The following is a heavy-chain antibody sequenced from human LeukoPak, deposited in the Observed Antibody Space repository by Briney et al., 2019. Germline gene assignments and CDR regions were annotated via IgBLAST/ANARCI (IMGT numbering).Heavy chain of an antibody. Sequence: SVKVSCKASGGTFSSYAISWVRQAPGQGLEWMGGIIPIFGTANYAQKFQGRVTITADKSTSTAYMELSSLRSEDTAVYYCARVGIAVAGTVYYYYYMDVWGKGTTVTVSS. V-gene: IGHV1-69*06. CDR3: ARVGIAVAGTVYYYYYMDV. CDR2: IIPIFGTA. CDR1: GGTFSSYA. D-gene: IGHD6-19*01. J-gene: IGHJ6*03.